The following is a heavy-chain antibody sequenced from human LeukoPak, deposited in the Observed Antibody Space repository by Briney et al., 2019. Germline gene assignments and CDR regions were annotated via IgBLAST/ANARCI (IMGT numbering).Heavy chain of an antibody. D-gene: IGHD2-15*01. Sequence: ASVKVSCKASGYSFINFGINWVRQAPGQGLECMGWISPYNGNSHYTRKFQGRVTMTTDTSTSTAYMELRSLRADDTAVYYCARSTRKTYCSGGSCFPDYWGQGALVTVSS. CDR2: ISPYNGNS. V-gene: IGHV1-18*01. CDR1: GYSFINFG. J-gene: IGHJ4*02. CDR3: ARSTRKTYCSGGSCFPDY.